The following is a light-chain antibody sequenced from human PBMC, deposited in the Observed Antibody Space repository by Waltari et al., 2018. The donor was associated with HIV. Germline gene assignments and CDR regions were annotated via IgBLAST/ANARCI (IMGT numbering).Light chain of an antibody. CDR3: SSYTSSSNYVV. Sequence: QSALTQPASVSGSPGQSITISCTGTSSDVGGYNYVSWYQQHPGKAPKLMIYDVSKRPSGVSNRFSGSKSGNTASLTISGLQAEDEADYYCSSYTSSSNYVVFGGGTKLTVL. CDR1: SSDVGGYNY. CDR2: DVS. J-gene: IGLJ2*01. V-gene: IGLV2-14*01.